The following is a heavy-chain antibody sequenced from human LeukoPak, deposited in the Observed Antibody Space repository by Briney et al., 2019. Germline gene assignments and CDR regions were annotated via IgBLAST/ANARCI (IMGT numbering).Heavy chain of an antibody. Sequence: GASVKVSCKASGYTFTSYYMHWVRQAPGQGLEWMGIINPSGGSTSYAQKFQGRVTMTRDTSTSTVYMELSSLRSDDTAVYYCARDSFVGATYYYYYMDVWGKGTTVTVSS. V-gene: IGHV1-46*01. D-gene: IGHD1-26*01. CDR1: GYTFTSYY. CDR2: INPSGGST. CDR3: ARDSFVGATYYYYYMDV. J-gene: IGHJ6*03.